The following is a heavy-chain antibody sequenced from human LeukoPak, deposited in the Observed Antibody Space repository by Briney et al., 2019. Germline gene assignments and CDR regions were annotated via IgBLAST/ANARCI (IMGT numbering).Heavy chain of an antibody. V-gene: IGHV3-48*03. CDR3: AKDRTYYYDSSGYPMSYFDY. CDR1: GFTFRTYE. Sequence: PGGSLRLSCAASGFTFRTYEMDWVRQAPGKGLEWVAYISSSGSAMDYADSVKGRFTISRDNSKNTLYLQMNSLRAEDTAVYYCAKDRTYYYDSSGYPMSYFDYWGQGTLVTVSS. D-gene: IGHD3-22*01. CDR2: ISSSGSAM. J-gene: IGHJ4*02.